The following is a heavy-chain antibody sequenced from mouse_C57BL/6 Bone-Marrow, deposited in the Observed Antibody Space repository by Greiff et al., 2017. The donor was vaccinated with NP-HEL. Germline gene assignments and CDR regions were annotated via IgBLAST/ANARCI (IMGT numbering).Heavy chain of an antibody. CDR1: GFTFSSYG. CDR3: ASQNWDGGFAY. Sequence: EVMLVESGGDLVKPGGSLKLSCAASGFTFSSYGMSWVRQTPDKRLEWVATISSGGSYTYYPDSVKGRFTISRDNAKNTLYLQMSSLKSEDTAMYYCASQNWDGGFAYWGQGTLDTVSA. CDR2: ISSGGSYT. D-gene: IGHD4-1*01. J-gene: IGHJ3*01. V-gene: IGHV5-6*01.